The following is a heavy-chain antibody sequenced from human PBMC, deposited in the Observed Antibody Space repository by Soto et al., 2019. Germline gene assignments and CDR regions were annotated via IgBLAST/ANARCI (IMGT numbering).Heavy chain of an antibody. CDR3: TTLPACRDGTCFEY. D-gene: IGHD2-15*01. V-gene: IGHV3-15*07. J-gene: IGHJ4*02. CDR1: GFTFSNVW. Sequence: GGSLRLSCAASGFTFSNVWMHWVRQAPGKGLEWVGRIKSKTDGGTTDYPAPVKGRFTVSRDDSKRTLYLQMNSLKSEDTAVYYCTTLPACRDGTCFEYWGQGTLVTVSS. CDR2: IKSKTDGGTT.